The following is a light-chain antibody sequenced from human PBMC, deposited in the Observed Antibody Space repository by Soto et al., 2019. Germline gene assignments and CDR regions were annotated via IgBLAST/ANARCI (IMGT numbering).Light chain of an antibody. CDR2: AAS. CDR1: QSISNY. Sequence: DIQMTQSPSSLSASVGDRVTITCRASQSISNYLNWYQQKPGKAPKLLIYAASSMQSGVPSRFSGSGSETDFTLTIXXLQPDDXATXXXQXSFSPLWTFGQGTKVEV. V-gene: IGKV1-39*01. CDR3: QXSFSPLWT. J-gene: IGKJ1*01.